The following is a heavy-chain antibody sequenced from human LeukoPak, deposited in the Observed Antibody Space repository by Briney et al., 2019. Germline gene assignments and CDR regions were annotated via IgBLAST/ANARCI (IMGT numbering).Heavy chain of an antibody. Sequence: SETLSLTCTVSGGSISGYFWSWSRQPPGEGLEWIGYIYYRGNTIYNLSLKSRATISVDTSKNLFSLELTSVTAAETAVYYCARHANVAAYREGLDVWGKGTTVTVSS. V-gene: IGHV4-59*01. CDR3: ARHANVAAYREGLDV. D-gene: IGHD6-25*01. CDR2: IYYRGNT. J-gene: IGHJ6*04. CDR1: GGSISGYF.